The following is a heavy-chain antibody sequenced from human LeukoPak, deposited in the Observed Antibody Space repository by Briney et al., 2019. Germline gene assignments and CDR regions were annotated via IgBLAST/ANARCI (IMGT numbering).Heavy chain of an antibody. J-gene: IGHJ4*02. D-gene: IGHD4-11*01. V-gene: IGHV3-23*01. CDR3: TKGSAVTTRYFDY. CDR1: GFTFSSYA. Sequence: GSLRLSCAASGFTFSSYAMSWVRQAPGRGLEWVSGVSGSGGSTYYADSMKGRFTISRDNSTNTVYLQMNSLRAEDTAVYYCTKGSAVTTRYFDYWGQGTLVTVSS. CDR2: VSGSGGST.